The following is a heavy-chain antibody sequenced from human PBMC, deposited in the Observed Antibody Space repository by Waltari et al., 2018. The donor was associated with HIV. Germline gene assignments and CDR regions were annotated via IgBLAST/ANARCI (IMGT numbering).Heavy chain of an antibody. Sequence: QLQLQESGPGLVKPSEPLSLTCTVSGGSFSTSSYYWGWIRQPPGKGLEWIGSVYYSGSSYYNPSLKSRVTISVDTSKNQFSLKLSSVIAADTAVYYCVAGYYGRGDYWGQGTLVTVSS. CDR3: VAGYYGRGDY. D-gene: IGHD3-3*01. CDR1: GGSFSTSSYY. J-gene: IGHJ4*02. V-gene: IGHV4-39*01. CDR2: VYYSGSS.